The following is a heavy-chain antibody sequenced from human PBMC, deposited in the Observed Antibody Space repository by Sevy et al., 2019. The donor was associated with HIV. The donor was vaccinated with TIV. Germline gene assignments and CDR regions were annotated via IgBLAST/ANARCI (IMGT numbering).Heavy chain of an antibody. D-gene: IGHD2-15*01. V-gene: IGHV3-23*01. CDR2: ISGDGGST. CDR1: GFTFNSYA. CDR3: AKERNRVVVTGTFDY. J-gene: IGHJ4*02. Sequence: NLGGSLGLSCAASGFTFNSYAMSWVRQAPGKGLEWVSTISGDGGSTHHADSVKGRFTISRDNSKNTLFLEMNSLSAEDTAVYYCAKERNRVVVTGTFDYWGQGTLVTVSS.